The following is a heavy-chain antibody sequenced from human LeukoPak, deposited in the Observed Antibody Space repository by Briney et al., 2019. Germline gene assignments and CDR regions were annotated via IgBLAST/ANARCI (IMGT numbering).Heavy chain of an antibody. D-gene: IGHD5-24*01. CDR2: ISHDGYHE. V-gene: IGHV3-30*14. J-gene: IGHJ4*02. CDR3: GRVGDGYNDNY. CDR1: GFAFSQFT. Sequence: PGGSLRLSCAASGFAFSQFTVHWVRQAPGKGLEWVAVISHDGYHEYYADSLKGRFTISRDNSKNTLYLQMNSLRAEDTAVYYCGRVGDGYNDNYWGQGTLVTVSS.